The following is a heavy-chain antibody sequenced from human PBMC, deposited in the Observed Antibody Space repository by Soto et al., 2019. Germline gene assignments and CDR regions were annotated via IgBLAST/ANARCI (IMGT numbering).Heavy chain of an antibody. V-gene: IGHV1-69*06. J-gene: IGHJ5*02. CDR2: ILPISRTS. CDR3: AREKRESARPYMWLDP. CDR1: GGTFSSFS. Sequence: QVQLVQSGAEVKTPGSSVKVSCQVSGGTFSSFSIHWLRQAPGQGLEFMGKILPISRTSNYAQRFQGRVAITVDKSTSTAYLELSNLTSEDTALYFCAREKRESARPYMWLDPWGQGTLVTVSS. D-gene: IGHD6-6*01.